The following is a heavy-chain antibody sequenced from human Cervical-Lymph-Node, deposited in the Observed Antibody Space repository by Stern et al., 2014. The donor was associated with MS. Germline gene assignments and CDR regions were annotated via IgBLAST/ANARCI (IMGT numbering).Heavy chain of an antibody. CDR1: GYSFPSYW. CDR2: IHPGDSDT. CDR3: ARSTGVYDSAGYYAYDSFDY. V-gene: IGHV5-51*01. J-gene: IGHJ4*02. D-gene: IGHD3-22*01. Sequence: VQLVQSGAEVKKPGESLKISCKGSGYSFPSYWIGLVRQLPGQGLEWMGIIHPGDSDTRFSPSFQGQVTISADKSINTAYLQWSSLVASDTAMYYGARSTGVYDSAGYYAYDSFDYWGQGTLVTVSS.